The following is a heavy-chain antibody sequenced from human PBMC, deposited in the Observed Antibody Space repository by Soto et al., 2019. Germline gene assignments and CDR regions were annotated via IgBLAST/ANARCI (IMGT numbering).Heavy chain of an antibody. CDR1: GFTFSSYG. D-gene: IGHD6-19*01. J-gene: IGHJ4*02. Sequence: GGSLSHSCAASGFTFSSYGMHWVRQAPGKGLEWVAVIWYDGSNKYYADSVKGRFTISRDNSKNTLYLQMNSLRAEDTAVYYCARDRGSGWYLSYFDYWGQGTLVTVS. V-gene: IGHV3-33*01. CDR2: IWYDGSNK. CDR3: ARDRGSGWYLSYFDY.